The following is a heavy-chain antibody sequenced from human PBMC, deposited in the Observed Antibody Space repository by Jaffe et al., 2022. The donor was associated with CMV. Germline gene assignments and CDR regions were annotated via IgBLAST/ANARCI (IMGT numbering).Heavy chain of an antibody. D-gene: IGHD5-18*01. Sequence: QVQLQESGPGLVKPSETLSLTCTVSGGSINSHFWSWIRQPPGKGLEWIGYIYYSGNTQYNPSLRSRVTISVDTSKSYFSLKLTSVTAADTAVYYCARGATARDMVVWGKGTTVTVSS. J-gene: IGHJ6*03. CDR3: ARGATARDMVV. CDR1: GGSINSHF. V-gene: IGHV4-59*08. CDR2: IYYSGNT.